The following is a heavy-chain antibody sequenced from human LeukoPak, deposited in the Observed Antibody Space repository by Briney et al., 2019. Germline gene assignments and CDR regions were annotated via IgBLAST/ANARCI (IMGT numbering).Heavy chain of an antibody. CDR1: GFTFSTYV. Sequence: GGSLRLSCAASGFTFSTYVMSWVRQAPGKGLVWVSRINNDGSDTIDAESVKGRFTISRDNAKSTLFLQMDSLRVEDTAVYYCARGSSGPDYWGQGTLVTVSS. J-gene: IGHJ4*02. CDR3: ARGSSGPDY. CDR2: INNDGSDT. V-gene: IGHV3-74*01.